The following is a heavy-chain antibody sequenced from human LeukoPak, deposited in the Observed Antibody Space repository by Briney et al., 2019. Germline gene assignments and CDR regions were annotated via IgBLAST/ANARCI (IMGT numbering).Heavy chain of an antibody. V-gene: IGHV3-23*01. CDR1: GFTFNNYA. Sequence: GGSLRLSCAASGFTFNNYAMTWVRQAPGKGLEWVSTIIGSGGSTDYADSVKGRFTISRDNSKDTLFLQMDSLRVEDTAVYYCATFCSGGDCYSFAPWGQGTLVTVSS. J-gene: IGHJ5*02. CDR2: IIGSGGST. D-gene: IGHD2-15*01. CDR3: ATFCSGGDCYSFAP.